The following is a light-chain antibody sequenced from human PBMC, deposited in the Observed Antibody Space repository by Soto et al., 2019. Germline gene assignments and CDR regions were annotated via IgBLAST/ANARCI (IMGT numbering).Light chain of an antibody. CDR2: EVY. Sequence: QSALPQPPSASGSPGQSVTISCTGTSSDVGGYNYVSWYQHHPDKAPKLIIYEVYKRPSGVPDRFSGSKSGNTASLTVSGLQAEDEAEYYCSSYAASDSFVVFGGGTKVTVL. J-gene: IGLJ2*01. V-gene: IGLV2-8*01. CDR3: SSYAASDSFVV. CDR1: SSDVGGYNY.